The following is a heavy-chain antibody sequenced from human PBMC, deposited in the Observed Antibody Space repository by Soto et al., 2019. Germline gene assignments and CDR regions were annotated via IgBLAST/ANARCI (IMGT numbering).Heavy chain of an antibody. CDR3: ARLAEYCNGIKCYSNFDF. CDR2: MNPSSGET. D-gene: IGHD2-15*01. CDR1: GYNFTNFD. V-gene: IGHV1-8*01. Sequence: SVKVSCRTSGYNFTNFDINWVRQAPGRGLVWMGWMNPSSGETGSAQNFQGRVTMTRDISTRTFFMQLTSLRSEDTAIYYCARLAEYCNGIKCYSNFDFWGRGTQVTVSS. J-gene: IGHJ4*01.